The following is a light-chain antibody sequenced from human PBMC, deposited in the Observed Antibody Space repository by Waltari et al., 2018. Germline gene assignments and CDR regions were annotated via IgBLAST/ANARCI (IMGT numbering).Light chain of an antibody. CDR1: SSTIGTTY. Sequence: QSVLTQPPSLSGTPGPRVTISCSGSSSTIGTTYVFWYQQFPGRAPKLLIYLDDHRPSGVPDRFSASKSGSSASLTISGLRPEDEADYHCAGWDDSLTGVVFGGGTKLTV. V-gene: IGLV1-47*01. J-gene: IGLJ2*01. CDR3: AGWDDSLTGVV. CDR2: LDD.